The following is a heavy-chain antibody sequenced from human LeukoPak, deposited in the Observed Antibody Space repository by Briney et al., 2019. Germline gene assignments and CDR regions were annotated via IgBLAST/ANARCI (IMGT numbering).Heavy chain of an antibody. Sequence: SETLSLTCSVSGASISSSNYWWGWIRQPPGKGLEWIGNVQRSGSQSSDPSLKSRVALPVDLSRNQFSLQLTSVTAADTAVYYCVRDVGSAITESWGQGTLVTVSS. CDR3: VRDVGSAITES. J-gene: IGHJ5*02. D-gene: IGHD1-26*01. V-gene: IGHV4-39*07. CDR1: GASISSSNYW. CDR2: VQRSGSQ.